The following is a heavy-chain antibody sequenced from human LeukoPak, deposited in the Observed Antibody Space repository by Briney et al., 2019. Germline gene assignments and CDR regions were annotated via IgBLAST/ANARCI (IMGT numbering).Heavy chain of an antibody. Sequence: PGGSLRLSCAASGFTFSSYAMHWVRQAPGKGLEWVAVISYDGSNKYYADSVKGRFTISRDNSKNTLYLQMNSLRAEDTAVYYCARDLRRGSYLFRFDPWGQGTLVTVSS. V-gene: IGHV3-30*01. CDR3: ARDLRRGSYLFRFDP. CDR2: ISYDGSNK. CDR1: GFTFSSYA. D-gene: IGHD1-26*01. J-gene: IGHJ5*02.